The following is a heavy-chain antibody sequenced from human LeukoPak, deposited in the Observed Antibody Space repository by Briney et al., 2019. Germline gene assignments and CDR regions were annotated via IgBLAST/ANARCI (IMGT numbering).Heavy chain of an antibody. CDR3: ARDHDIVATMGLDY. V-gene: IGHV3-74*01. D-gene: IGHD5-12*01. CDR2: INSDGSST. J-gene: IGHJ4*02. Sequence: GGSLRLSCAGSGFSFSSYWMHWVRQAPGKGLVWVSRINSDGSSTSYADSVKGRFTISRDNAKNTLYLQMNSLRAEDTAVYYCARDHDIVATMGLDYWGQGTLVTVSS. CDR1: GFSFSSYW.